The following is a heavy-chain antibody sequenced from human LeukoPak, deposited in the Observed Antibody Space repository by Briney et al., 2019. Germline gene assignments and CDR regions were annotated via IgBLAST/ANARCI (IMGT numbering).Heavy chain of an antibody. D-gene: IGHD6-6*01. V-gene: IGHV3-66*01. J-gene: IGHJ4*02. CDR1: GFPVSSTY. Sequence: PGGSLRLSCAASGFPVSSTYMSWVPQAPGKGLERVSVIYSGGSTYSADSVKSRFTISRDNSKNTLYLQMNSLRAEDTAVYYCARDLYGYSSSSMDYWGQGTLVTVSS. CDR2: IYSGGST. CDR3: ARDLYGYSSSSMDY.